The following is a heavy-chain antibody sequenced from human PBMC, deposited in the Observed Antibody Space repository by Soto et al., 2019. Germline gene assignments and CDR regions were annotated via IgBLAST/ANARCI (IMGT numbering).Heavy chain of an antibody. D-gene: IGHD6-19*01. J-gene: IGHJ6*02. Sequence: ASVKVSCKVSGYTLTELSMHWVRQAPGKGLEWMGGFDPEDGETIYAQKFQGRVTMTEDTSTDTAYMELSSLRSEDTAVYYCATEGRWAVAGRAVPYYYYYGMDVWGQGTTVTVSS. V-gene: IGHV1-24*01. CDR1: GYTLTELS. CDR2: FDPEDGET. CDR3: ATEGRWAVAGRAVPYYYYYGMDV.